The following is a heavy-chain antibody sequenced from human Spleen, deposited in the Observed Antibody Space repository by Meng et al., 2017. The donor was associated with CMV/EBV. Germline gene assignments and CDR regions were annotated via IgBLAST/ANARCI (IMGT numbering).Heavy chain of an antibody. CDR2: ITGSGGST. CDR3: AKPRVTNSGLYFDY. D-gene: IGHD3-10*01. J-gene: IGHJ4*02. Sequence: GESLKISCVASGFTFSSFAMSWVRQAPGKGLEWDSAITGSGGSTYYADSVKGRFTISRDNSKNTLYLQMNSLRAEDTAVYYCAKPRVTNSGLYFDYWGQGTLVTVSS. CDR1: GFTFSSFA. V-gene: IGHV3-23*01.